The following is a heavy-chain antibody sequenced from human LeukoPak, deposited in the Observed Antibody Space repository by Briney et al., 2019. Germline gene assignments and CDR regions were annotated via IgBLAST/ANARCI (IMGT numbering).Heavy chain of an antibody. V-gene: IGHV3-21*01. Sequence: NPGGSLRLSCAASGFTFSSYSMNWVRQAPGKGLEWVSSISSSSSYIYYADSVKGRFTISRDNAKNSLYLQMNSLRAEDTAVYYCARDVVVAATGVNWFDPWGQGTLVTVSS. CDR3: ARDVVVAATGVNWFDP. D-gene: IGHD2-15*01. CDR2: ISSSSSYI. J-gene: IGHJ5*02. CDR1: GFTFSSYS.